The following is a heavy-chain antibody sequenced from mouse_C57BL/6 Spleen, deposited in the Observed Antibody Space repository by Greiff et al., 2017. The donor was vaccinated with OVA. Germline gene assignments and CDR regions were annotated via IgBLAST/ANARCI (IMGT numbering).Heavy chain of an antibody. CDR1: GFTFSSYA. CDR2: LSDGGSYT. CDR3: AREEGTPFDY. Sequence: EVKVVESGGGLVKPGGSLKLSCAASGFTFSSYAMSWVRQTPEKRLEWVATLSDGGSYTYYPDNVKGRFTISRDNAKNNLYLQMSHLKSEDTAMYDCAREEGTPFDYWGQGTTLTVSS. J-gene: IGHJ2*01. V-gene: IGHV5-4*01.